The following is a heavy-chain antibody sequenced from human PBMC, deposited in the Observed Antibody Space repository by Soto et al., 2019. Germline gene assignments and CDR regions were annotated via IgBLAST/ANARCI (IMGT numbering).Heavy chain of an antibody. CDR3: ARVPAATVDYYYYGMDV. CDR1: GGSISSGGYY. D-gene: IGHD2-2*01. CDR2: IYYSGST. Sequence: LSLTCTVSGGSISSGGYYWSWIRQHPGKGLEWIGYIYYSGSTYYNPSLKSRVTISVDTSKNQFSLKLSSVTAADTAVYYCARVPAATVDYYYYGMDVWGQGTTVTVSS. J-gene: IGHJ6*02. V-gene: IGHV4-31*03.